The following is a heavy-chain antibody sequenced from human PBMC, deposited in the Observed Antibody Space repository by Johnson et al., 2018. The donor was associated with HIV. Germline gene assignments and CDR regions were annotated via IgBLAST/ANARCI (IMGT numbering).Heavy chain of an antibody. CDR3: ARDGPWLQSQRDAFDV. J-gene: IGHJ3*01. V-gene: IGHV3-7*01. CDR2: IKQDGSEK. Sequence: VQLVESGGDVVQPGGSLRLSCAASGFTFSRYCMNWVRQTPGKGLEWVANIKQDGSEKYYAAPVKGSFTIARDNAKNSLYLHRNSLRAEDTAVYYCARDGPWLQSQRDAFDVWGRGTMVTVSS. CDR1: GFTFSRYC. D-gene: IGHD5-24*01.